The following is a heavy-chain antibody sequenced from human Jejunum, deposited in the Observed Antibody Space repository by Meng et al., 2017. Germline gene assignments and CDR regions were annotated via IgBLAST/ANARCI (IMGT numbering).Heavy chain of an antibody. CDR2: IYYSGTT. D-gene: IGHD2-2*01. Sequence: QVELQESGPGLVKPSQTLSLTCSVSGDSIRGADYYWTWIRQAPGKGLEWIGYIYYSGTTYYNPSLKTRLILSVDTSTNRFSLNPSSVAAADTAMHYCARSRVVPAAYFDSWGHGTLVTVSS. J-gene: IGHJ4*01. V-gene: IGHV4-30-4*01. CDR1: GDSIRGADYY. CDR3: ARSRVVPAAYFDS.